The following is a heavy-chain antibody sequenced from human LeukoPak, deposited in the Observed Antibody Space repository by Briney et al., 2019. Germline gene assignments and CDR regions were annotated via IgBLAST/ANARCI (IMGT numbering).Heavy chain of an antibody. D-gene: IGHD3-3*01. CDR1: GGSFSGYY. V-gene: IGHV4-34*01. CDR2: INHSGST. J-gene: IGHJ6*02. CDR3: ARGRELRFFPGYSSYYGMDV. Sequence: SETLSLTCAVYGGSFSGYYWSWIRQPPGKGLEWIGEINHSGSTNYNPSPKSRVTISVDTSKNQFSLKLSSVTAADTAVYYCARGRELRFFPGYSSYYGMDVWGQGTTVTVSS.